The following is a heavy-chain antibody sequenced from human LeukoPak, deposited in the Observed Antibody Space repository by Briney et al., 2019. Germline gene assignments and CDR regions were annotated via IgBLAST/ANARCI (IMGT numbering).Heavy chain of an antibody. Sequence: TGGSLRLSCAASGFTFNAYAMNWVRQAPGQGLEWVSSISSSSTYIYYADSVKGRFTISRDNAKNSLYLQMNSLRAEDTALYYCARDSRTYCGGDCYSPFDFWGQGTLVTVSS. J-gene: IGHJ4*02. CDR2: ISSSSTYI. V-gene: IGHV3-21*01. CDR1: GFTFNAYA. D-gene: IGHD2-21*02. CDR3: ARDSRTYCGGDCYSPFDF.